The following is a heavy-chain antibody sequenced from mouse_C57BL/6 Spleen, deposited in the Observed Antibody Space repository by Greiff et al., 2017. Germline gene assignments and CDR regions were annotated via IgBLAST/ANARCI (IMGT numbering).Heavy chain of an antibody. D-gene: IGHD1-1*01. CDR1: GIDFSRYW. CDR3: ARPVTTVVAWYFDV. V-gene: IGHV4-1*01. CDR2: INPDSSTI. J-gene: IGHJ1*03. Sequence: EVMLVESGGGLVQPGGSLKLSCAASGIDFSRYWMSWVRRAPGKGLEWIGEINPDSSTINYAPSLKDKFIISRDNAKNTLYLQMSKVRSEDTALYYCARPVTTVVAWYFDVWGTGTTVTVSS.